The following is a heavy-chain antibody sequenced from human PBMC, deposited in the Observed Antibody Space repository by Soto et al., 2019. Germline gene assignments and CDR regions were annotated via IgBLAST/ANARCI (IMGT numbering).Heavy chain of an antibody. CDR1: GGSISSGGYY. V-gene: IGHV4-31*03. D-gene: IGHD2-2*01. CDR3: ASYRPCSSTSCYQVDY. Sequence: SETLSLTCTVSGGSISSGGYYWSWIRQHPGKGLEWIGYIYYSGSAYYNPSLKSRVTISVDTSKNQFSLKLSSVTAADTAVYYCASYRPCSSTSCYQVDYWGQGALVTVSS. CDR2: IYYSGSA. J-gene: IGHJ4*02.